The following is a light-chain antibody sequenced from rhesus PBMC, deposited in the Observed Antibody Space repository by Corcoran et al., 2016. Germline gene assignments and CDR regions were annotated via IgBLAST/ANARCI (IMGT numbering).Light chain of an antibody. CDR2: AAS. V-gene: IGKV1-18*01. CDR3: QQSYNTPFT. CDR1: QGISSW. Sequence: DIQMTQSPSSLSASVGDKVTITCRASQGISSWLAWYQQKPGKAPKLLIYAASSLQSGVPSRVSGSGSGTDYTLTISSLQPEDFATYNCQQSYNTPFTFGPGTKLDIK. J-gene: IGKJ3*01.